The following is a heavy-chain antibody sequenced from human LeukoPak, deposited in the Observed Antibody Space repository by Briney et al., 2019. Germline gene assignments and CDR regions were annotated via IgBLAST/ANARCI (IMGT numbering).Heavy chain of an antibody. J-gene: IGHJ4*02. CDR1: GFAFSNYW. CDR3: ARGLDGDYF. V-gene: IGHV3-74*01. CDR2: INTDGSST. Sequence: GGSLRLSCTASGFAFSNYWMHWVRQAPGKGLVWVSRINTDGSSTSCADSVKGRFTISRDNAKNTLYLQVNSLRDEDTAVYYCARGLDGDYFWGQGTLVTVSS. D-gene: IGHD4-17*01.